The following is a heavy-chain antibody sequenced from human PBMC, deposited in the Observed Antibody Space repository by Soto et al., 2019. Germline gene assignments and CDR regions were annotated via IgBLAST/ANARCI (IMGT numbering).Heavy chain of an antibody. D-gene: IGHD5-12*01. CDR3: ARDLGSGYDRGEY. V-gene: IGHV1-69*12. CDR1: GDTFTNHV. J-gene: IGHJ4*02. CDR2: IISLFGTP. Sequence: QVQLVQSGGEVKKPGSSVKVSCKASGDTFTNHVFNWVRQAPGQGLEWMGGIISLFGTPHYAQRFQGRVTITADESTATSYMQLSSLRSEDTAVYYCARDLGSGYDRGEYRGQGTLVTVSS.